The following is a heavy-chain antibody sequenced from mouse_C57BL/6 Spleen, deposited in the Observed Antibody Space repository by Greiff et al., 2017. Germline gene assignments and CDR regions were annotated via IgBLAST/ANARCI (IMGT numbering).Heavy chain of an antibody. V-gene: IGHV1-59*01. D-gene: IGHD4-1*01. J-gene: IGHJ4*01. CDR1: GYTFTSYW. CDR2: IDPSDSYT. Sequence: VQLQQPGAELVRPGTSVKLSCKASGYTFTSYWMHWVKQRPGQGLEWIGVIDPSDSYTNYNQKFKGKATLTVDPSSSTAYMQLSSLTSEDSAVYYCGTGNYYAMDYWGQGTSVTVSS. CDR3: GTGNYYAMDY.